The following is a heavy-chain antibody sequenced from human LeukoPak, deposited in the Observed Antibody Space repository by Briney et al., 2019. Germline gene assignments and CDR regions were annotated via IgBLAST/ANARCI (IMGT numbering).Heavy chain of an antibody. CDR1: GGSLNSYY. D-gene: IGHD5-18*01. Sequence: SETLSLTCTVSGGSLNSYYWSWIRQPAGKGLEWIGRIYSSGSTTYNPSLKSRVTISVDTSKNQFSLKLSSVTAADTAVYYCARVGGGTAMVPDAFDIWGQGTMVTVSS. CDR3: ARVGGGTAMVPDAFDI. CDR2: IYSSGST. J-gene: IGHJ3*02. V-gene: IGHV4-4*07.